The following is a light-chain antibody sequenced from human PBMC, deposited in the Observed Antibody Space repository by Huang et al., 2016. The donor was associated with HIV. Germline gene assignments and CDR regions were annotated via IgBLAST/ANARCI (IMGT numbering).Light chain of an antibody. CDR2: DAS. Sequence: EIVLKQSPATLSLSPGERATLSCRASQSVSSYLAWYRPKPGQAPRLLIYDASKRATGIPARFSGSGSGTDFTLTISSLEPEDFAVYYCQQRNNWPPRFTFGPGTKVDIK. J-gene: IGKJ3*01. CDR3: QQRNNWPPRFT. V-gene: IGKV3-11*01. CDR1: QSVSSY.